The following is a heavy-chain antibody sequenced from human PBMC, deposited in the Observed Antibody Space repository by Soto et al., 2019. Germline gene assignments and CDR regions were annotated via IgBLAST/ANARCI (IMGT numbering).Heavy chain of an antibody. D-gene: IGHD2-15*01. CDR3: VRNKNIVSQFDP. J-gene: IGHJ5*02. CDR1: GFTLSDYW. V-gene: IGHV3-7*03. CDR2: IKEDGSEK. Sequence: GGSLRLSCAASGFTLSDYWMSWVRQAPGKGLECVANIKEDGSEKYYVDSAKGRFTISRDNAKNSLYLQMNSLRAEDTAVFYCVRNKNIVSQFDPWGQGTRVTFSS.